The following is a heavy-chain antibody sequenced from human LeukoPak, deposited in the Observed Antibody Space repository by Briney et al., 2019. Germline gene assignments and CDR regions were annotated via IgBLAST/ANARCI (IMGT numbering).Heavy chain of an antibody. CDR1: GFTFSSYG. CDR3: AREGALTVTKDAFDI. J-gene: IGHJ3*02. V-gene: IGHV3-30*03. CDR2: ISYDGSNK. Sequence: PGRSLRLSCAASGFTFSSYGMHWVRQAPGKGLEWVAVISYDGSNKYYADSVKGRFTISRDNSKNTLYLQMNSLRAEDTAVYYCAREGALTVTKDAFDIWGQGTMVTVSS. D-gene: IGHD4-17*01.